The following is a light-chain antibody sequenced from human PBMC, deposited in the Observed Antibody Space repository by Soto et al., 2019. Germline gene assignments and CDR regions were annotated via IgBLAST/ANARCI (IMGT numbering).Light chain of an antibody. CDR1: QGIDSY. Sequence: DIQLTQSPSFLSASVGDRVTITCRASQGIDSYLAWFQLKPGKAPNLLINAASTLSSGVPSRFSGSQSGTEFTLTISSLQPEDFATYYCQQLKSYPLTFGGGTKVDIK. J-gene: IGKJ4*01. CDR2: AAS. V-gene: IGKV1-9*01. CDR3: QQLKSYPLT.